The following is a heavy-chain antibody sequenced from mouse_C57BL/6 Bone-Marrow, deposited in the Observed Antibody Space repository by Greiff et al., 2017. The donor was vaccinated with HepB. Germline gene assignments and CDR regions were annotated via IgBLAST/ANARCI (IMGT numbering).Heavy chain of an antibody. CDR1: GYTFTSYG. J-gene: IGHJ3*01. Sequence: VHLVESGAELARPGASVKLSCKASGYTFTSYGISWVKQRTGQGLEWIGEIYPRSGNTYYNEKFKGKATLTADKSSSTTYMELRSLTSGDSAVYFWARGGDPWGQGTLVTVSA. CDR2: IYPRSGNT. CDR3: ARGGDP. V-gene: IGHV1-81*01.